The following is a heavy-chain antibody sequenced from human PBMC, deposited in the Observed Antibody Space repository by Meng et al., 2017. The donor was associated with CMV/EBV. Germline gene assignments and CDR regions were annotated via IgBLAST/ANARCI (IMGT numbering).Heavy chain of an antibody. CDR3: ARSLIVVVPAALGQYYYYGMDV. D-gene: IGHD2-2*01. V-gene: IGHV6-1*01. Sequence: SETLSLTCAISGDSVSSNSAAWNWIRQSPSRGLEWLGRTYYRSKWYNDYVVSVKSRITINPDTSKNQFSLQLNSVTPEDTAVYYCARSLIVVVPAALGQYYYYGMDVWGQGTTVTVSS. CDR2: TYYRSKWYN. J-gene: IGHJ6*02. CDR1: GDSVSSNSAA.